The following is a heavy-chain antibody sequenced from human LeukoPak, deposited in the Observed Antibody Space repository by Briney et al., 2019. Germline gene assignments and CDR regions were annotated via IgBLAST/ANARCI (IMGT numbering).Heavy chain of an antibody. CDR3: ARDRIAAYTYYYYYMDV. D-gene: IGHD6-6*01. J-gene: IGHJ6*03. CDR1: GYTFTSYG. CDR2: ISAYNGNT. V-gene: IGHV1-18*01. Sequence: ASVKVSCKASGYTFTSYGISWVRQAPGQGLEWMGWISAYNGNTNYAQKLQGRVTMTTDTSTSTAYMELRSLRSDDTAVYYCARDRIAAYTYYYYYMDVWGKGTTVTVSS.